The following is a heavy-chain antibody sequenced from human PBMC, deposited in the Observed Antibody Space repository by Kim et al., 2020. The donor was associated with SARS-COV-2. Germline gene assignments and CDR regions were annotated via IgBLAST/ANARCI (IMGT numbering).Heavy chain of an antibody. CDR1: GFSFSDFA. V-gene: IGHV3-30*04. J-gene: IGHJ4*02. CDR3: ARGPEYFFDF. CDR2: ISYHGSNK. Sequence: GGSLRLSCAASGFSFSDFAIHWVRQAPGKGLEWVALISYHGSNKFYADSVKGRFTISRDNSNNTLYLQMNSLRAEDSAVYYCARGPEYFFDFWGQGTLVT.